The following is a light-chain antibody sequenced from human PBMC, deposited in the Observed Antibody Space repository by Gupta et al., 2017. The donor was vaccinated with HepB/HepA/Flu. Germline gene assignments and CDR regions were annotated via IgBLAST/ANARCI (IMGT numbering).Light chain of an antibody. Sequence: EIVLTQSPDTLSLCPGDRAALSCRTSQTVDSDFLAWYQQKPGQAPRLLIYGASRRATGIPDRFSASGSGTDFTLTISRLEPKDFAVYYCQQYGTSPMTFGQGTRLEIK. CDR3: QQYGTSPMT. V-gene: IGKV3-20*01. CDR1: QTVDSDF. CDR2: GAS. J-gene: IGKJ5*01.